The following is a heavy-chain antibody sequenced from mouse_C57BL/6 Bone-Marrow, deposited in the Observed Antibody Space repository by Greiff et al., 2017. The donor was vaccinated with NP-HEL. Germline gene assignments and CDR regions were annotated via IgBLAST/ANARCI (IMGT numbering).Heavy chain of an antibody. CDR2: ISSGSSTI. V-gene: IGHV5-17*01. J-gene: IGHJ4*01. D-gene: IGHD1-1*01. Sequence: EVKLMESGGGLVKPGGSLKLSCAASGFTFSDYGMHWVRQAPEKGLEWVANISSGSSTIYYADTVKGRFTISRDNAKNTLFLQMTSLRSEDTAMYYCARQDYGSSYGYYAMDYWGQGTSVTVSS. CDR1: GFTFSDYG. CDR3: ARQDYGSSYGYYAMDY.